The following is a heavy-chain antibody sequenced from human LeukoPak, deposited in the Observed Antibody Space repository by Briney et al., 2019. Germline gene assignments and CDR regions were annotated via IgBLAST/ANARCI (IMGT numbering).Heavy chain of an antibody. D-gene: IGHD3-22*01. CDR1: GFTFNTYT. CDR2: ISGSSGII. V-gene: IGHV3-48*04. Sequence: GGSLILSCAASGFTFNTYTMNWVRQAPGKGLEWVSYISGSSGIIDYADSVRGRFTISRDNAKNSLYLQMNSLRAEDTAVYYCARDGWGIYDSSGLEDWGQGTLVTVSS. J-gene: IGHJ4*02. CDR3: ARDGWGIYDSSGLED.